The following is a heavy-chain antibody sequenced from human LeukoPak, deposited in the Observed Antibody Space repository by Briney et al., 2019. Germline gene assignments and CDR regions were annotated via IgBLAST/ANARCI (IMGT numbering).Heavy chain of an antibody. Sequence: PGGSLRLSCAASGFTFSSFAMSWVRQAPGKGLEWVSGISDSGDSTDYADSVKGRFTISKDNAKNTVYLQMNSLRAEDTAVYYCVSFYETYWGRGTLVTVSS. CDR2: ISDSGDST. CDR3: VSFYETY. V-gene: IGHV3-23*01. D-gene: IGHD2/OR15-2a*01. J-gene: IGHJ4*02. CDR1: GFTFSSFA.